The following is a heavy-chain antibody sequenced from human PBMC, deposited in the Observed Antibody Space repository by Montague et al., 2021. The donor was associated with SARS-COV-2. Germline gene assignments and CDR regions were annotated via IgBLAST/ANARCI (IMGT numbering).Heavy chain of an antibody. CDR2: IYHSGST. D-gene: IGHD3-10*01. J-gene: IGHJ4*02. Sequence: SETLSLTCAVSGGSISSSNWWSWVRQPPGKGLEWIGEIYHSGSTNYNPSLKSRVTISVDKSKDRFSLKLSSVTAADTAVYYCASRGAGWFGSNPERFDYWGQRTLVTVSS. V-gene: IGHV4-4*02. CDR1: GGSISSSNW. CDR3: ASRGAGWFGSNPERFDY.